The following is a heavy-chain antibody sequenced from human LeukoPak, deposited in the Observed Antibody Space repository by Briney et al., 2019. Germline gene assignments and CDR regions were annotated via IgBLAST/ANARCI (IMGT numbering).Heavy chain of an antibody. J-gene: IGHJ4*02. Sequence: GGSLRLSCAASGFTFSSYAMHWVRQAPGKGLEWVSGISGSGGSTYYADSVKGRFTISRDNSKNTLYLQMNSLRAEDTAVYYCARGRIGPDYWGQGTLLTVSS. D-gene: IGHD3/OR15-3a*01. V-gene: IGHV3-23*01. CDR1: GFTFSSYA. CDR3: ARGRIGPDY. CDR2: ISGSGGST.